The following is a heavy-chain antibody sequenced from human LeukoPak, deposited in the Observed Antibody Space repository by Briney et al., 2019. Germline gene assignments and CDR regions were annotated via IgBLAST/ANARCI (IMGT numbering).Heavy chain of an antibody. D-gene: IGHD3-10*01. CDR3: ERGWFGQVGDF. CDR2: VSGERDII. CDR1: GFTFSDYS. V-gene: IGHV3-23*01. J-gene: IGHJ4*02. Sequence: GGSLRLSCVASGFTFSDYSMNWVRQAPGKGREGVAVVSGERDIIHYAEPVKGGFTISRDTSKTTVYLQMNSLRAEDTAMYYCERGWFGQVGDFWGQGTLVTVSS.